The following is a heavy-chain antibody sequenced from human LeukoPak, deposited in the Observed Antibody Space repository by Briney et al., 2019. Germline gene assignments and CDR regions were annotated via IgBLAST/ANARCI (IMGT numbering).Heavy chain of an antibody. CDR3: ARGVYTVGATAYYFDY. J-gene: IGHJ4*02. CDR1: GFTFSNYG. Sequence: GGSLRLSCAASGFTFSNYGMHWVRQAPGKGLEWVAVIWYDGSNKYYADSVKGRFTISRDNSKNTLYLQMNSLRAEDTAVYYCARGVYTVGATAYYFDYWGQGTLVTVSS. CDR2: IWYDGSNK. V-gene: IGHV3-33*01. D-gene: IGHD1-26*01.